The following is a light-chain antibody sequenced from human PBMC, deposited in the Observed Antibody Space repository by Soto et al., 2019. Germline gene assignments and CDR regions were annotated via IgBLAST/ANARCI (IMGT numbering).Light chain of an antibody. CDR2: DAS. V-gene: IGKV3-15*01. CDR3: QRYDVWRT. J-gene: IGKJ1*01. CDR1: KSVSSN. Sequence: EIIMTQSPATVSVSPGERATLSCRAGKSVSSNLAWYQQKPGQAPRLLIYDASTRATGIPDRFSASGSGTEFTLTISSLQSEDFAVYYCQRYDVWRTFGQGTKVDIK.